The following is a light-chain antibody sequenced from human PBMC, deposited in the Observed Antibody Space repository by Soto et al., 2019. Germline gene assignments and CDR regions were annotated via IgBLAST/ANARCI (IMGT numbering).Light chain of an antibody. J-gene: IGLJ2*01. CDR1: SSDVGGYNY. Sequence: QSVLIQPASVSGSGGQSITISCTGASSDVGGYNYVSWYQQFPGRAPKVMIYEVTNRPSGVSNRFSGSKSGNTASLTISGLQAEDEADYYCSSYTSSNTLIFGGGTKVTVL. CDR2: EVT. V-gene: IGLV2-14*01. CDR3: SSYTSSNTLI.